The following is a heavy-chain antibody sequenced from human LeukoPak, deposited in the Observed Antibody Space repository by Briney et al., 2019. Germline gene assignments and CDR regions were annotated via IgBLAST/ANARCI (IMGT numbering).Heavy chain of an antibody. V-gene: IGHV3-15*01. CDR1: GFTFSHAW. Sequence: PGGSLRLSCAASGFTFSHAWMSWVRQAPGKGLEWVGRIKSKTDGGTTDYAAPVKGRFTISRDDSKNTLYLQMNSLKTEDTAVYYCRAGMLNYYYYGMDVWGQGTTVTVSS. J-gene: IGHJ6*02. CDR2: IKSKTDGGTT. CDR3: RAGMLNYYYYGMDV. D-gene: IGHD3-16*01.